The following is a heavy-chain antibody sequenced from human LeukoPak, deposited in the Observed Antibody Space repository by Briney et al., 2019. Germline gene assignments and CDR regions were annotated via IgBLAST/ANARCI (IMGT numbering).Heavy chain of an antibody. CDR2: IYYSGST. CDR3: ARQTWIQLSGFDP. Sequence: PSETLSLTCTVSGGSISSYYWSWIRQPPGKGLEWIGYIYYSGSTNYNPSLKSRVTISVDTSKNQFSLKLSSVTAADTAVYYCARQTWIQLSGFDPWGQGTLVTVSS. D-gene: IGHD5-18*01. V-gene: IGHV4-59*08. CDR1: GGSISSYY. J-gene: IGHJ5*02.